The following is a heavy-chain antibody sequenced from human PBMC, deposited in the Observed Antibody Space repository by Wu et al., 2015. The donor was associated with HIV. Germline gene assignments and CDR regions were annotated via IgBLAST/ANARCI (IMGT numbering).Heavy chain of an antibody. Sequence: QVQLVQSGAEVKKPGSSVKVSCKASGGTFSSYAISWVRQAPGQGLEWMGGIIPIFGTANYAQKFQGRVTITADESTSTAYMELSSLRSEDTAVYYCARDSPGSGSYYKTPQIDYWGQGTLVTVSS. CDR2: IIPIFGTA. D-gene: IGHD3-10*01. V-gene: IGHV1-69*12. J-gene: IGHJ4*02. CDR1: GGTFSSYA. CDR3: ARDSPGSGSYYKTPQIDY.